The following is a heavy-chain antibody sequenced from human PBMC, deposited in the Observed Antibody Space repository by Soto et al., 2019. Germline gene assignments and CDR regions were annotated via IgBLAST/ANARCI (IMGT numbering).Heavy chain of an antibody. CDR2: INTYNGNT. V-gene: IGHV1-18*01. D-gene: IGHD1-26*01. CDR3: ARDPVGPAWFDP. J-gene: IGHJ5*02. CDR1: GYPVTSYG. Sequence: QVQLVQSGAEVKKPGASVKVSCKASGYPVTSYGISWVRQAPGQGLEWMGWINTYNGNTNHAQKLQGRVTMTTDTSTSTAYMELRSLRSDDTAVYYCARDPVGPAWFDPWGQGTLVTVSS.